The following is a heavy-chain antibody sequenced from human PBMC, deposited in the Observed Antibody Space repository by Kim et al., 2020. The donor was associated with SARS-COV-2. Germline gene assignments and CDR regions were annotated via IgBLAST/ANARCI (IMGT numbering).Heavy chain of an antibody. D-gene: IGHD2-15*01. CDR1: GGSVSSGSYY. J-gene: IGHJ4*02. Sequence: SETLSLTCTVSGGSVSSGSYYWSWIRQPPGKGLEWIGYIYYSGSTNYNPSLKSRVTISVDTSKNQFSLKLSSVTAADTAVYYCARAGIVVVVAAHSYYFDYWGQGTLVTVSS. CDR3: ARAGIVVVVAAHSYYFDY. CDR2: IYYSGST. V-gene: IGHV4-61*01.